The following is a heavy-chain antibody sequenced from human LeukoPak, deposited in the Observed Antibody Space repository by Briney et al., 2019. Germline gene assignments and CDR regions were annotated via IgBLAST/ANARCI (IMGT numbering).Heavy chain of an antibody. V-gene: IGHV3-66*01. D-gene: IGHD3-22*01. CDR2: IYSGGST. Sequence: GGSLRLSCAASGFTVSSNYMSWVRQAPGKGLEWVSVIYSGGSTYYADSVKGRFTISRDNSKNTLYLQMNSLRAEDTAVYYCAREPYYYDSSGYYLPFDYWGQGTLVTVSS. CDR3: AREPYYYDSSGYYLPFDY. J-gene: IGHJ4*02. CDR1: GFTVSSNY.